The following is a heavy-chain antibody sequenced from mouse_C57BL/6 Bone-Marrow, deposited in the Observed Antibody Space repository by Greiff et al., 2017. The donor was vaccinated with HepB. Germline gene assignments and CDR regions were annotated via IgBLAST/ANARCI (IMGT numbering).Heavy chain of an antibody. CDR3: ARIAQFYYDYDDCFFFAY. V-gene: IGHV8-8*01. J-gene: IGHJ3*01. CDR2: IWWDDDK. CDR1: GFSLSTFGMG. D-gene: IGHD2-4*01. Sequence: QVTLKVSGPGILQPSQTLSLTCSFSGFSLSTFGMGVGWIRQPSGKGLEWLAHIWWDDDKYYNPALKSRLTISKDTSKNQVFLKIANVDTADTATYYCARIAQFYYDYDDCFFFAYWGQGTLVTVSA.